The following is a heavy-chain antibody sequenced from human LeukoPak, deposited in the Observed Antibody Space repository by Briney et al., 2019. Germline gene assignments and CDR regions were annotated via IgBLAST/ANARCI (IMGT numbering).Heavy chain of an antibody. CDR1: GFTFSSYA. V-gene: IGHV3-30-3*01. J-gene: IGHJ4*02. CDR3: AKDMRDSSGWSSFDY. CDR2: ISYDGSNK. Sequence: GGSLRLSCAASGFTFSSYAMHWVRQAPGKGLEWVAVISYDGSNKYYADSVKGRFTISRDNAKNSLYLQMNSLRAEDTALYYCAKDMRDSSGWSSFDYWGQGTLVTVSS. D-gene: IGHD6-19*01.